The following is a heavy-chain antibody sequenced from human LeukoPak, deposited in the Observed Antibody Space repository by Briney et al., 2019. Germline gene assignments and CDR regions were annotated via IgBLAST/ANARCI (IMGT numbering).Heavy chain of an antibody. Sequence: GGSLRLSCAASGFTFSSYWMSWVRQAPGKGLEWAANIKQDGSEKYYVDSVKGRFTISRDNAKNSLYLQMNSLRAEDTAVYYCASGGGSNYYGSGSPFGYWGQGTLVTVSS. CDR1: GFTFSSYW. J-gene: IGHJ4*02. CDR3: ASGGGSNYYGSGSPFGY. V-gene: IGHV3-7*01. CDR2: IKQDGSEK. D-gene: IGHD3-10*01.